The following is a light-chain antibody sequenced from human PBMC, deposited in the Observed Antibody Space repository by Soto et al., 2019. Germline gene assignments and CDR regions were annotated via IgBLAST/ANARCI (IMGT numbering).Light chain of an antibody. CDR2: MVS. V-gene: IGLV2-14*01. CDR1: SSDVGNYNY. CDR3: TSPTPGSLSV. Sequence: QSVLTQPASVSGSPGQSITISCTGTSSDVGNYNYVSWYQQYPGRVPKLLIYMVSNRPSGVSNRFSGSKSGNTASLTISGLQAEDEADYFCTSPTPGSLSVFGTGTKVTVL. J-gene: IGLJ1*01.